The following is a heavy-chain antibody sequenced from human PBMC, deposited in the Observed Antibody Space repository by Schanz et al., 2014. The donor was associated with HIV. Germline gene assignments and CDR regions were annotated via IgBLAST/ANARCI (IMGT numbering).Heavy chain of an antibody. CDR2: IWFDGRNK. CDR1: GFTFSSYG. V-gene: IGHV3-33*01. Sequence: QVRLVESGGGVVQPGRSLRLSCAASGFTFSSYGMHWVRQAPGKGLEWVAVIWFDGRNKYYGDSVKGRFMISRDNSNNTLYVQMNSLRAEDTAVYFCTRGRFLERGGMDVWGQGTAVTVSS. D-gene: IGHD3-3*01. CDR3: TRGRFLERGGMDV. J-gene: IGHJ6*02.